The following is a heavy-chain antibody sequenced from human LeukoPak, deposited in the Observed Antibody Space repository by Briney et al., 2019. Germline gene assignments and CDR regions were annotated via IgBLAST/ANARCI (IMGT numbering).Heavy chain of an antibody. V-gene: IGHV4-31*03. Sequence: SGTLSLTCTVSGGSISSGGYYWSWIRQHPGKGLEWIGYIYYSGSTYYNPSLKSRVTISVDTSKNQFSLKLSSVTAADTAVYYCARGPGGYSYGCDYWGQGTLVTVSS. CDR1: GGSISSGGYY. D-gene: IGHD5-18*01. CDR3: ARGPGGYSYGCDY. CDR2: IYYSGST. J-gene: IGHJ4*02.